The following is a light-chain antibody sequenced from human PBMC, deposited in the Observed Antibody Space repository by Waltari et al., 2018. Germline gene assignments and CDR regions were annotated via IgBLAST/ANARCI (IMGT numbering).Light chain of an antibody. J-gene: IGKJ4*01. Sequence: DIQMTQSPSSLSAFVGDSVTITCRASQDIRDSLAWYQKKPGKAPKLLLYGASRMESGVPSRFSGSGFGADYTLTISSLQPEDFATYYCQQYYTPPLTFGGGTRVEI. V-gene: IGKV1-NL1*01. CDR1: QDIRDS. CDR2: GAS. CDR3: QQYYTPPLT.